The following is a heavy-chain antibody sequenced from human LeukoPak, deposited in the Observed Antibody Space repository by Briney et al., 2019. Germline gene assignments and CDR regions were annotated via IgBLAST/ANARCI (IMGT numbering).Heavy chain of an antibody. CDR1: GYTFTSYA. J-gene: IGHJ4*02. D-gene: IGHD6-13*01. V-gene: IGHV1-3*01. CDR3: AREGSSWYREFDY. Sequence: ASVKVSCKASGYTFTSYAMHWVRQAPGQRLEWMGWINAGNGNTKYSQKFQGRVTITRDTSASTAYMELSSLRSEDTVVYYCAREGSSWYREFDYWDQGTLVTVSS. CDR2: INAGNGNT.